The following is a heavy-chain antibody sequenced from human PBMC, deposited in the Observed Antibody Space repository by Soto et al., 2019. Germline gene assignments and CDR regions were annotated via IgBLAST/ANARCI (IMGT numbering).Heavy chain of an antibody. CDR1: GFTVSSNY. D-gene: IGHD5-12*01. V-gene: IGHV3-66*01. CDR2: IYSGGNT. CDR3: AREPTPGPRLGAFDI. J-gene: IGHJ3*02. Sequence: GGSLRLSCAASGFTVSSNYMNWVRQAPGKGLEWVSVIYSGGNTYYADSVKGRFTISRDNSKNTLYLQMNSLRPEDTAVYYCAREPTPGPRLGAFDIWGQGTMVTVSS.